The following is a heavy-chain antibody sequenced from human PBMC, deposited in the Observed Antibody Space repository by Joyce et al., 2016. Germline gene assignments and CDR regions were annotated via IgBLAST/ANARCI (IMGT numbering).Heavy chain of an antibody. CDR3: ARGGIVYDYSMDL. V-gene: IGHV3-21*02. J-gene: IGHJ6*02. D-gene: IGHD3-22*01. Sequence: EVQLVESGGGLVKPGGSLRISCAASGFTFSTSSMSWFRRGPGKGVEWVSASSRDITYIFYADSVKGRFTVSGDNAKNSLYLQMNSLRAEETAVFFCARGGIVYDYSMDLWGQGTTVTVSS. CDR2: SSRDITYI. CDR1: GFTFSTSS.